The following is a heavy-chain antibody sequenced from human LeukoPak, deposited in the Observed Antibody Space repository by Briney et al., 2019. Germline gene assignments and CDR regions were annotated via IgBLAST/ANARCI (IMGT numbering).Heavy chain of an antibody. V-gene: IGHV4-59*01. D-gene: IGHD2-15*01. CDR3: ARTKLYCSGGSCYSSLDY. CDR2: ISYSGST. J-gene: IGHJ4*02. Sequence: ETLSLTCTVSGGSISNYYWSWIRQPPGKGLEWIGYISYSGSTISNPSLKSRVTISVDTSKNQFSLKLTSVTAADTALYYCARTKLYCSGGSCYSSLDYWGQGTLVTVSS. CDR1: GGSISNYY.